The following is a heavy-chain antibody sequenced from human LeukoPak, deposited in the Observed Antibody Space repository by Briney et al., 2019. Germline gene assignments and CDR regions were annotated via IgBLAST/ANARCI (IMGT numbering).Heavy chain of an antibody. CDR3: ARLFYYDSSGPPS. CDR1: GGSIRSSNYY. CDR2: IYYSGST. J-gene: IGHJ5*02. Sequence: SETLSLTCNVFGGSIRSSNYYWGWIRQPPGKGLEWIGSIYYSGSTYYNPSLKSRVTISVDTSNNQFSLKLRSATATDTAVFHCARLFYYDSSGPPSWGQGTLVSVSS. D-gene: IGHD3-22*01. V-gene: IGHV4-39*01.